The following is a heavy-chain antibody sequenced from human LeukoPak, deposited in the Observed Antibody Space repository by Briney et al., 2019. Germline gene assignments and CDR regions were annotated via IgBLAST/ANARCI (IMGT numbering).Heavy chain of an antibody. V-gene: IGHV4-39*01. Sequence: SETLSLTCTVSGGSISSGTYYWGWIRQPPGKGLECIGTIYYSGSTSYNPSLKSRVTISVDTSNNQFSLKLTSVTAADTAVYYCAGTYRLRRFDPWGQGTLVTVSS. CDR3: AGTYRLRRFDP. D-gene: IGHD2-2*02. CDR1: GGSISSGTYY. J-gene: IGHJ5*02. CDR2: IYYSGST.